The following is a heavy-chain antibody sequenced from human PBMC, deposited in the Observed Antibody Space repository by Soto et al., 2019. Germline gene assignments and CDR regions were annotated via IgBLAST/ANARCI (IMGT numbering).Heavy chain of an antibody. CDR1: GGSISSGGYY. CDR3: ARGYGRNFDY. Sequence: PSETLSLTCTVSGGSISSGGYYWSWIRQHPGKGLEWIGYIYYSGSTNYNPSLKSRVTISVDTSKNQFSLKLSSMTAADTAVYYCARGYGRNFDYWGQGTLVTVSS. J-gene: IGHJ4*02. CDR2: IYYSGST. D-gene: IGHD5-18*01. V-gene: IGHV4-31*03.